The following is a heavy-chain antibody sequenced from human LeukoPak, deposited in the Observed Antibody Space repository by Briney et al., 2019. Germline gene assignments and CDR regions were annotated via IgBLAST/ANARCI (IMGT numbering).Heavy chain of an antibody. CDR1: GFTFSSYS. Sequence: GGSLRLSCAASGFTFSSYSMNWVRQAPGKGLEWVSSISSSSSYIYYADSVKGRFTISRDNAKNSLYLQMNSLRAEDTAVYYCARDSDFWSGYYSGEGWFDPWGQGTLVTVSS. D-gene: IGHD3-3*01. CDR2: ISSSSSYI. CDR3: ARDSDFWSGYYSGEGWFDP. V-gene: IGHV3-21*01. J-gene: IGHJ5*02.